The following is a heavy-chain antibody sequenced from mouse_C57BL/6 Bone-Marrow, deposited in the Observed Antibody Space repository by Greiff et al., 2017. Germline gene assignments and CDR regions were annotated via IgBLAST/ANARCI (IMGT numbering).Heavy chain of an antibody. CDR3: AWAMDY. Sequence: QVQLQQSGPELVKPGASVKISCKASGYAFSSSWMNWVKQRPGKGLEWIGRIYPGDGDTDYNGKFKGKATLTADKSSRTAYMQLSSLTSEDSAVYFCAWAMDYWGQGTSVTVSS. CDR1: GYAFSSSW. V-gene: IGHV1-82*01. CDR2: IYPGDGDT. J-gene: IGHJ4*01.